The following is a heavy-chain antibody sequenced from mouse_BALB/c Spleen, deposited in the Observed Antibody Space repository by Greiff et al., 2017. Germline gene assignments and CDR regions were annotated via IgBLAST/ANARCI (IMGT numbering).Heavy chain of an antibody. CDR2: ISSGGSYT. J-gene: IGHJ2*01. Sequence: DVMLVESGGGLVKPGGSLKLSCAASGFTFSSYAMSWVRQTPEKRLEWVATISSGGSYTYYPDSVKGRFTISRDNAKNTLYLQMSSLRSEDTAMYYCARHLNYFDYWGQGTTLTVSS. V-gene: IGHV5-9-3*01. CDR3: ARHLNYFDY. CDR1: GFTFSSYA.